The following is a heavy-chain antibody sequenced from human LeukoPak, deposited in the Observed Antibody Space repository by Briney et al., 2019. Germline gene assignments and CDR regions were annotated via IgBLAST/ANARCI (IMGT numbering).Heavy chain of an antibody. CDR2: INPSGGST. Sequence: ASVKVSCKASGYTFTSYYMHWVRQAPGQGLEWMGIINPSGGSTGYAQKFQGRVTMTRDTSTSTVYMELSSLRSEDTAVYYCARDNGYSYGPRIAAAGTQFDYWGQGTLVTVSS. J-gene: IGHJ4*02. D-gene: IGHD6-13*01. CDR3: ARDNGYSYGPRIAAAGTQFDY. V-gene: IGHV1-46*01. CDR1: GYTFTSYY.